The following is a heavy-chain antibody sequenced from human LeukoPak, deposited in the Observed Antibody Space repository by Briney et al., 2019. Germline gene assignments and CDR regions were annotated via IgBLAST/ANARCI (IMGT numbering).Heavy chain of an antibody. CDR2: IYCGDSDT. Sequence: GESLKISCKGSGYSLTNYWIGWVRQMPGKGLEWMGIIYCGDSDTRYSPSVQGQVTISADKSVSTAYLQWSSLQASDTAMYYCARSYYDSSGYWVYDYWGQGTLVTVSS. D-gene: IGHD3-22*01. J-gene: IGHJ4*02. CDR1: GYSLTNYW. CDR3: ARSYYDSSGYWVYDY. V-gene: IGHV5-51*01.